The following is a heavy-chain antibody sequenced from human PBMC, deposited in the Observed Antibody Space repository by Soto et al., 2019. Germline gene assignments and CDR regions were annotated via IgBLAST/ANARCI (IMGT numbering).Heavy chain of an antibody. J-gene: IGHJ5*02. Sequence: QVQLVESGGGVVQPGRSLRLSCAASGFDFNTYGLHWVRQAPGKGLEWVAAISFDGGSQYYADSVKGRFTISRDKSNSTLYLQMNSLGAEDTATYFCAKDLSVTAAGSGGWFDPWGPGTLVIVS. V-gene: IGHV3-30*18. D-gene: IGHD6-13*01. CDR3: AKDLSVTAAGSGGWFDP. CDR1: GFDFNTYG. CDR2: ISFDGGSQ.